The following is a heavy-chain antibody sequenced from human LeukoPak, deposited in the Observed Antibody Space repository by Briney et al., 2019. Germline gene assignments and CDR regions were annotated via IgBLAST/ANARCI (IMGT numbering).Heavy chain of an antibody. CDR1: GGSFSGYY. CDR3: GRADSSSWYDY. CDR2: INHSGST. J-gene: IGHJ4*02. V-gene: IGHV4-34*01. D-gene: IGHD6-13*01. Sequence: SETLSLTCAVYGGSFSGYYWSWIRQPPGKGLEWIGEINHSGSTNYNPSLKSRVTISVDTSKNQFSLKLSSVTAADTAVYYRGRADSSSWYDYWGQGTLVTVSS.